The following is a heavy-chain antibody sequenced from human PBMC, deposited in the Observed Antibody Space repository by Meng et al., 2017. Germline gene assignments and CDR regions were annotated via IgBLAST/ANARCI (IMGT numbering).Heavy chain of an antibody. CDR1: GYTFPSYY. CDR2: INPSGGST. Sequence: QSGAELKKPGTSVKVSCKASGYTFPSYYMHWVRQAPGQGLEWMGIINPSGGSTSYAQKFQGRATMTRDTSTSTVYMELSSLRSEDTAVYYCARGYYYDSSGYYYVYWGQGTRSPSPQ. D-gene: IGHD3-22*01. CDR3: ARGYYYDSSGYYYVY. J-gene: IGHJ4*02. V-gene: IGHV1-46*01.